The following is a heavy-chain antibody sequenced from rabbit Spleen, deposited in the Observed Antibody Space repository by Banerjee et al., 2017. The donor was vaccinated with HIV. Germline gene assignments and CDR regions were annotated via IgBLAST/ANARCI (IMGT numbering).Heavy chain of an antibody. CDR3: ARDTSSSFSSYGMDL. Sequence: EQLEESGGGLVKPEGSLTLTCKASGVSLNDKDVMCWVRQAPGKGLEWIACIDIGSGSTWYASWAKGRFTVSKTSSTTMTLQMTSLTAADTATYFCARDTSSSFSSYGMDLWGPGTLVTVS. J-gene: IGHJ6*01. CDR2: IDIGSGST. V-gene: IGHV1S45*01. CDR1: GVSLNDKDV. D-gene: IGHD1-1*01.